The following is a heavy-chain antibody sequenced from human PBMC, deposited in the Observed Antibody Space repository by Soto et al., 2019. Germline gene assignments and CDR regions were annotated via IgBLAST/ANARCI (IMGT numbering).Heavy chain of an antibody. V-gene: IGHV4-59*01. J-gene: IGHJ5*02. Sequence: QVHLQESGPGLVKASETLSLTCTVSGDSITGSHWNWIRQPLGKPLEWIGYIYYRGSTNYNPSLKSRLTLSVDTSKNQIFLRLNSMTAADTAVYYCASSAIVGREVNTWFDPWGQGILVTVSS. D-gene: IGHD1-26*01. CDR3: ASSAIVGREVNTWFDP. CDR2: IYYRGST. CDR1: GDSITGSH.